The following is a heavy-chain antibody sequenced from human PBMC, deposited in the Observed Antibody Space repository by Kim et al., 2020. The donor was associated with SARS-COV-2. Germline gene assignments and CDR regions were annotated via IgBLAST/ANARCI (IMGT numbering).Heavy chain of an antibody. J-gene: IGHJ4*02. CDR1: GDSISSYY. CDR2: IYATWNT. V-gene: IGHV4-4*07. Sequence: SETLSLTCTVSGDSISSYYWSWIRQPAGKGLEWIGRIYATWNTNYNPSLKIRVTMSIDTSKNQFSLTLTSVTAADTAVYYCASSSSGHNYFDYWGQGTLVTVSS. D-gene: IGHD6-25*01. CDR3: ASSSSGHNYFDY.